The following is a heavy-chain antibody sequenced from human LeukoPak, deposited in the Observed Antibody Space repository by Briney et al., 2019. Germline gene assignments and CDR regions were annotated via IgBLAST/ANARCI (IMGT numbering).Heavy chain of an antibody. CDR1: GGTFTSDT. CDR2: IIPIFGTA. V-gene: IGHV1-69*13. J-gene: IGHJ3*02. CDR3: ARVSGFGFLEWLLFDTFDI. Sequence: GASVKVSCKVSGGTFTSDTITWVRQAPGQGLEWMGGIIPIFGTANYAQKFQGRVTITADESTSTAYMELSSLRSEDTAVYYCARVSGFGFLEWLLFDTFDIWGQGTMVTVSS. D-gene: IGHD3-3*01.